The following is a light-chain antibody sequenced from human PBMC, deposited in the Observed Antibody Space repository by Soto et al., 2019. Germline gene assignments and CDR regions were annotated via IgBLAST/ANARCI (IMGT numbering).Light chain of an antibody. CDR1: SSDVGGYNY. V-gene: IGLV2-14*03. CDR2: DVD. CDR3: SSYASSSTVI. J-gene: IGLJ2*01. Sequence: QSALTQPPSTSGSPGQSITISCTGTSSDVGGYNYVSWYQQYPGKAPKLMIYDVDNRPSGVSNRFSGSKSGKTASLTISGLQAEDEADYYCSSYASSSTVIFGGGTKVTVL.